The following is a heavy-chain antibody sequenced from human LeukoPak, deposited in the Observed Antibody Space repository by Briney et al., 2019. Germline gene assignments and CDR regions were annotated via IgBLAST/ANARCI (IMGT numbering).Heavy chain of an antibody. D-gene: IGHD2-15*01. Sequence: ASVKVSCKASGYTFTGYYMHWVRQAPGQGLEWMGWINPNSGGTNYAQKLQGRVTMTRDTSMSTAYMELSRLRSDDTAVYYCARDPLAYTVTHAFDIWGQGTMVTVSS. CDR3: ARDPLAYTVTHAFDI. CDR2: INPNSGGT. V-gene: IGHV1-2*02. CDR1: GYTFTGYY. J-gene: IGHJ3*02.